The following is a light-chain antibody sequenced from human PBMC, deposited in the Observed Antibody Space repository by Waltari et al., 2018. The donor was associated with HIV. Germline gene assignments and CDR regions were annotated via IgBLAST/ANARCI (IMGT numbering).Light chain of an antibody. CDR3: ASITDDNTII. V-gene: IGLV2-14*03. Sequence: AVTQPASVSGLPGQPTPISCTGDDSAFGLYHFGSWYQQDSGKPPRLILYDVDRRASGVSDRFSGSMSGNTASLTISGLRAEDEGHYYCASITDDNTIIFGGGTEVTV. CDR1: DSAFGLYHF. J-gene: IGLJ2*01. CDR2: DVD.